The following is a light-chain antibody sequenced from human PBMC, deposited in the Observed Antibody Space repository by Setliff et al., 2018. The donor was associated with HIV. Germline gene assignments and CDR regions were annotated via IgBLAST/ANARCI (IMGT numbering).Light chain of an antibody. J-gene: IGLJ1*01. Sequence: QSALTQPASVSGSPGQSITISCTRTSSDVGGYNYVSWYQQHPGKAPKLIIYDVSDRPSGVSRRFSGSKSGNTASLTISGLQAEDEADYYCGSYAGSKSYVFGTGTKVTVL. CDR3: GSYAGSKSYV. CDR1: SSDVGGYNY. V-gene: IGLV2-14*03. CDR2: DVS.